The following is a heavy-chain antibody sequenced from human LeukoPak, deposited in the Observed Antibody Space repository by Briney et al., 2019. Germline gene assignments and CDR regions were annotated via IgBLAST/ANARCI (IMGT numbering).Heavy chain of an antibody. Sequence: GGSLRLSCAASGFSFSSNSMNWVRQAPGKGLEGVSYISGSSSTIYYADSVKGRFTISRDNSKNTLYLQMNSLRAEDTAVYYCAKDPGYGSIYYYYMDVWGKGTTVTISS. CDR1: GFSFSSNS. J-gene: IGHJ6*03. V-gene: IGHV3-48*01. CDR2: ISGSSSTI. D-gene: IGHD3-10*01. CDR3: AKDPGYGSIYYYYMDV.